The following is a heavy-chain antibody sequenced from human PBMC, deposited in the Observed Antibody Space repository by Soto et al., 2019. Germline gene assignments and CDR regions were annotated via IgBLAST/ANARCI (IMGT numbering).Heavy chain of an antibody. Sequence: QVQLVESGEGVVQPGRSLRLYCGASGFTFSSYGMHWVRQAPGKGLEWVAVILSDGNNKFYADSVEGRFTISRDNSKNTLYLQMDSLRVEDTAVYYCAKGRGNYWAIDSWGQGTLVTVSS. CDR3: AKGRGNYWAIDS. CDR2: ILSDGNNK. CDR1: GFTFSSYG. D-gene: IGHD1-7*01. J-gene: IGHJ4*02. V-gene: IGHV3-30*18.